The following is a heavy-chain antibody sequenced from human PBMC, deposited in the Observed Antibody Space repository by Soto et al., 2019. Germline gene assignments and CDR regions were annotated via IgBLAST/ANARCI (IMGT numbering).Heavy chain of an antibody. J-gene: IGHJ5*02. CDR3: AGDNYGDETNWFDP. CDR2: IYYSGST. V-gene: IGHV4-30-4*08. Sequence: SETLSLTCSVSGGSISSGGYYWNWIRQHPGKGLEWIGYIYYSGSTYYNPSLKSRVTISVDTSKNQFSLKLSSVTAADTAVYYCAGDNYGDETNWFDPWGQGTLVTVSS. CDR1: GGSISSGGYY. D-gene: IGHD4-17*01.